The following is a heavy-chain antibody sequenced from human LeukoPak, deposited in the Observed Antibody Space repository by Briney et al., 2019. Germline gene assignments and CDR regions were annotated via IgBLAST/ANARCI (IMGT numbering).Heavy chain of an antibody. CDR2: IYTSGST. J-gene: IGHJ4*02. Sequence: PSETLSLTCTVSGGSISSYYWSWIRQPAGKGLEWIGRIYTSGSTNYNPSLKSRVTMSVDTSKNQFSLKLSSVTAADTAVYYCARHRRDCSGGSCYSFDYWGQGTLVTVSS. D-gene: IGHD2-15*01. V-gene: IGHV4-4*07. CDR1: GGSISSYY. CDR3: ARHRRDCSGGSCYSFDY.